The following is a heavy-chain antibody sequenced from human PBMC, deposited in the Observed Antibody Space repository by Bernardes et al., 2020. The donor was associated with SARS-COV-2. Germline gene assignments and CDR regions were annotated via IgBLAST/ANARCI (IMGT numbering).Heavy chain of an antibody. J-gene: IGHJ4*02. D-gene: IGHD1-7*01. CDR2: IQNVGNT. V-gene: IGHV3-66*01. Sequence: GGSLRLSCAGSGFTVSSSYMNWVRQAPGKGLEWVSFIQNVGNTYYADSVKGRFTISRDNSKNTLYLQMNSLRAEDTAVYYCATAANYRFDYWGQGTLVTVSS. CDR3: ATAANYRFDY. CDR1: GFTVSSSY.